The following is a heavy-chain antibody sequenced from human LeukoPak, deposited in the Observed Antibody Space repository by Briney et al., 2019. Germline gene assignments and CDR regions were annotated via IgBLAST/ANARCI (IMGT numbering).Heavy chain of an antibody. CDR3: VSFYETY. Sequence: GGSLRLSCAASGNYWRHWVRQAPGKGLVWVSHINSDGSWRSYADSVEDRFTISKDNAKNTVYLQMNSLKAEDTAVYYCVSFYETYWGQGTLVTVSS. J-gene: IGHJ4*02. D-gene: IGHD2/OR15-2a*01. CDR1: GNYW. CDR2: INSDGSWR. V-gene: IGHV3-74*01.